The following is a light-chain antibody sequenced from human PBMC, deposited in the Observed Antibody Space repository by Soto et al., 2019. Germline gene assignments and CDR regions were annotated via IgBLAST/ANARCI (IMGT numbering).Light chain of an antibody. CDR1: QSVTN. V-gene: IGKV3-15*01. CDR3: QQYNNWPWT. J-gene: IGKJ1*01. Sequence: EIVLTQSPATLSLSPGERATFSCRASQSVTNLAWYQRKPGQPPRLLIYGASTRATDIPAKFSGSRSKTEFSLTISSLQSEDFAVYYCQQYNNWPWTFGQGTKVDIK. CDR2: GAS.